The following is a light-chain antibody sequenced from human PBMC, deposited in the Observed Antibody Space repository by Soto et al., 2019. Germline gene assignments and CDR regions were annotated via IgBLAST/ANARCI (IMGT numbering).Light chain of an antibody. CDR2: SDR. V-gene: IGLV1-47*02. CDR1: NSNIGGNY. CDR3: ATRDDSLGGPV. Sequence: QSVLTQPPSASGTPGQRVAISCSGTNSNIGGNYVYWYQQFPGMAPKLIIYSDRQRPPGVPDRFSGSKSGTSASLTIRGLRSEDEGDYHCATRDDSLGGPVFGGGTKLTVL. J-gene: IGLJ3*02.